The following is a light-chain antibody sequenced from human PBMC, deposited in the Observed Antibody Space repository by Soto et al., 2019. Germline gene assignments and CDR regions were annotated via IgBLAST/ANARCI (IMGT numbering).Light chain of an antibody. CDR3: AAWDDSLNGYV. J-gene: IGLJ1*01. V-gene: IGLV1-44*01. CDR1: SSNIGTNT. Sequence: QSVLTQPPSASGTPGQRVTISCSGSSSNIGTNTVNWYRHLPGTAPKLLIYRNNERPSGVPDRFSGSKSGTSASLAISGLKSEDEADYYCAAWDDSLNGYVFGAGTKATVL. CDR2: RNN.